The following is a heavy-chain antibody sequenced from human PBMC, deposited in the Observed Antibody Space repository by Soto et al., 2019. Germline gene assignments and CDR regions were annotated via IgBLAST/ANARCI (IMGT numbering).Heavy chain of an antibody. CDR1: GYTFTNNG. D-gene: IGHD3-10*01. CDR2: ISAYNGNT. J-gene: IGHJ5*02. Sequence: TSVKVTCKDSGYTFTNNGSSWVRQAPGQGLEWMGWISAYNGNTKYAQKLQGRVTMTTDTSTSTAYMELRSLRPDDTAVYYCARGVGSGSYYNQYNWFDPWGQGTLVTVSS. CDR3: ARGVGSGSYYNQYNWFDP. V-gene: IGHV1-18*01.